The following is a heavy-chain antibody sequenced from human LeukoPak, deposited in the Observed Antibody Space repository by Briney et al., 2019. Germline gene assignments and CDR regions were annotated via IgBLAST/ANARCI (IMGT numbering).Heavy chain of an antibody. D-gene: IGHD3-10*01. V-gene: IGHV3-30*02. CDR3: AKDRMVRGVKYYFDY. CDR1: GFTFSSYG. CDR2: IRYDGSNK. Sequence: GGSLRLSCAASGFTFSSYGMHWVRQAPGKGLEWVAFIRYDGSNKYYADSVKGRFTISRDNSENTLYLQMNSLRAEDTAVYYCAKDRMVRGVKYYFDYWGQGTLVTVSS. J-gene: IGHJ4*02.